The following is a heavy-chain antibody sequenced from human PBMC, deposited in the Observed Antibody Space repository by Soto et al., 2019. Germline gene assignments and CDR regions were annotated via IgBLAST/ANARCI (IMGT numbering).Heavy chain of an antibody. V-gene: IGHV4-34*01. CDR3: ASLSGREPRGYYYYMDV. CDR2: INHSGST. J-gene: IGHJ6*03. CDR1: SWSFSGFY. Sequence: SATLFLTCAVYSWSFSGFYWSWMVQSPGKGLEWIGEINHSGSTNYNPSLKSRVTISVDTSKNQFSLKLSSVTAADTAVYYCASLSGREPRGYYYYMDVWGKGTTVS.